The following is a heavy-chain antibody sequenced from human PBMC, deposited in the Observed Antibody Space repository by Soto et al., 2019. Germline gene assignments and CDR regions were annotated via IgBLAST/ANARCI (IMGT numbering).Heavy chain of an antibody. CDR1: GGSISSYY. CDR2: IYYSGST. CDR3: ASNTHFGSWSQFES. Sequence: SETLSLTCTVSGGSISSYYWSWIRQPPGKGLEWIGYIYYSGSTNYNPSLKSRVTISVDTSKNQFSLKLSSVTAADTAVYYCASNTHFGSWSQFESWGQGTLVTVSS. J-gene: IGHJ4*02. D-gene: IGHD6-13*01. V-gene: IGHV4-59*01.